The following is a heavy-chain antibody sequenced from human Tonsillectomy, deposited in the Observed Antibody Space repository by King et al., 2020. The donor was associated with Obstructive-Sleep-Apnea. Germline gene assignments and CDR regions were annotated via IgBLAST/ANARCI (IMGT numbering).Heavy chain of an antibody. CDR1: GFTFSNYG. CDR2: IRYDGTNK. J-gene: IGHJ4*02. V-gene: IGHV3-30*02. CDR3: AKDKWEPNY. Sequence: VQLVEPGGGVVQPGGSLRLSWAASGFTFSNYGRHWVRHAPGKGLEGVAFIRYDGTNKSYAHSVKGRFTLSRDNSKNTLYLQMNSLRAEDTGLYYCAKDKWEPNYWGQGTLITVSS. D-gene: IGHD1-26*01.